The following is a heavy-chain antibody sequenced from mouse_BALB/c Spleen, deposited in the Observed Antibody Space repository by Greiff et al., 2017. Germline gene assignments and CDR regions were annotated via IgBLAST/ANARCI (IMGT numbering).Heavy chain of an antibody. CDR3: ARGGYGKRGNAMDY. V-gene: IGHV1-7*01. CDR2: INPSTGYT. CDR1: GYTFTSYW. D-gene: IGHD2-1*01. Sequence: VKLVESGAELAKPGASVKMSCKASGYTFTSYWMHWVKQRPGQGLEWIGYINPSTGYTEYNQKFKDKATLTADKSSSTAYMQLSSLTSEDSAVYYCARGGYGKRGNAMDYWGQGTSVTVSS. J-gene: IGHJ4*01.